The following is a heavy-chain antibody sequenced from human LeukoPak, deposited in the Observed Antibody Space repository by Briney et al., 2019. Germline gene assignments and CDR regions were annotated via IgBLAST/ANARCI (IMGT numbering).Heavy chain of an antibody. J-gene: IGHJ4*02. V-gene: IGHV3-15*01. CDR3: TTPAYCGGDCHYYFDY. D-gene: IGHD2-21*02. CDR2: IKSKTDGGTT. Sequence: PGGSLRLSYAASGFTFSNAWMSWVRQAPGKGLEWVGRIKSKTDGGTTDYAAPVKGRFTISRDDSKNTLYLQMNSLKTEDTAVYYCTTPAYCGGDCHYYFDYWGQGTLVTVSS. CDR1: GFTFSNAW.